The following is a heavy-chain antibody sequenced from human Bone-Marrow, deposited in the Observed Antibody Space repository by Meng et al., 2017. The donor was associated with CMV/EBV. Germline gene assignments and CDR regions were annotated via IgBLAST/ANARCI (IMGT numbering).Heavy chain of an antibody. CDR1: GFTFSSYE. Sequence: GESLKISCAASGFTFSSYEMNWVRQAPGKGLEWVSYISSSGSTIYYADSVKGRFTISRDNAKNSLYLQMNSLRAEDTAVYYCARLARRGNRFLEWSGCRPMDVWGQGTLVTVSS. D-gene: IGHD3-3*01. CDR2: ISSSGSTI. J-gene: IGHJ4*02. V-gene: IGHV3-48*03. CDR3: ARLARRGNRFLEWSGCRPMDV.